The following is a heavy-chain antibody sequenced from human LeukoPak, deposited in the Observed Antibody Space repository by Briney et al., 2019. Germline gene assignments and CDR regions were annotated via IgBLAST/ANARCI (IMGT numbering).Heavy chain of an antibody. CDR1: GDSISSGDYY. V-gene: IGHV4-39*07. Sequence: SETLSLTCTVSGDSISSGDYYWSWIRQPAGKGLEWIGSIYYSGSTYYNPSLKSRVTISVDTSKNQFSLKLSSVTAADTAVYYCARDASGGSYLNYFDYWGQGTLVTVSS. CDR3: ARDASGGSYLNYFDY. CDR2: IYYSGST. D-gene: IGHD1-26*01. J-gene: IGHJ4*02.